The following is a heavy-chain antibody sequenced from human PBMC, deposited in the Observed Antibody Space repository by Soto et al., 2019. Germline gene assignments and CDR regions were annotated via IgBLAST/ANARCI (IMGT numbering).Heavy chain of an antibody. V-gene: IGHV1-69*02. D-gene: IGHD3-10*01. CDR3: GSSTGSGYRTLDN. Sequence: QVQLVQSGAEVKRPGSSVKVSCKASGDTFTFYSINWVRQAPGLGLEWMGRINPILSMSNYAQRFQGRVTMTEDNSPGTAYRDLSSRRYENTAIYYCGSSTGSGYRTLDNGGQGALVTVSS. CDR2: INPILSMS. J-gene: IGHJ4*02. CDR1: GDTFTFYS.